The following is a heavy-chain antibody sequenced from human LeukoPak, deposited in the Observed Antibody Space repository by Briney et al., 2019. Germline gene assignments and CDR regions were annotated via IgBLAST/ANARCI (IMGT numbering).Heavy chain of an antibody. CDR1: GGSISSGRYY. V-gene: IGHV4-61*02. CDR2: IYTSGST. CDR3: ARDSLYDFWSGYFPQGMDV. J-gene: IGHJ6*02. Sequence: PSETLSLTCTVSGGSISSGRYYWRWIRQPAGKGLHWIGRIYTSGSTNYNPSLKSRVTISVDTSKNQFSLKLSSVTAADTAVYYCARDSLYDFWSGYFPQGMDVWGQGTTVTVSS. D-gene: IGHD3-3*01.